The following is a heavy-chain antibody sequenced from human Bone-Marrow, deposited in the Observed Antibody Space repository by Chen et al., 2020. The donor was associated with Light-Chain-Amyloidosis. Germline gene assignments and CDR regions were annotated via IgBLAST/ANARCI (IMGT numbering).Heavy chain of an antibody. CDR2: ISVVADTN. CDR3: RKDQHVFGSIRGSEP. D-gene: IGHD3-10*01. J-gene: IGHJ5*02. CDR1: GFTFKSYS. V-gene: IGHV3-48*02. Sequence: EVKLVESGGGLVQPGGSLRLSCAASGFTFKSYSMKWVRQAPGKGPEWVQKISVVADTNYYADSGEAGFTPSRENTAESLFRKRNNLTDYEEAIYYWRKDQHVFGSIRGSEPWGQGTRATVS.